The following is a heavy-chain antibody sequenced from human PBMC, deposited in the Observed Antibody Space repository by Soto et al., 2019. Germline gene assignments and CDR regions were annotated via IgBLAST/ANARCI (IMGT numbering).Heavy chain of an antibody. J-gene: IGHJ6*02. V-gene: IGHV4-34*12. CDR2: IIHSEST. CDR3: ASSRAAYYYYGMDV. CDR1: GGSFSAYY. Sequence: SETLSLTCAVYGGSFSAYYWSWVRQPPGKGLEWIGEIIHSESTKYNPSLKSRVTISVDTSKNQFSLKLSSVTAADTAVYYCASSRAAYYYYGMDVWGQGTTVTVSS.